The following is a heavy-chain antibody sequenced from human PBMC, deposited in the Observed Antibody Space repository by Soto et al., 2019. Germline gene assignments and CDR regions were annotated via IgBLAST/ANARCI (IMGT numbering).Heavy chain of an antibody. CDR1: GGSISSGGYY. D-gene: IGHD4-17*01. J-gene: IGHJ2*01. V-gene: IGHV4-31*03. Sequence: QVQLQESGPGLVKPSQTLSLTCTVSGGSISSGGYYWSWIRQHPGKGLEWIGYIYYSGSTYYNPSLKSRVTISVDTSKNQFSLKLSSVTAADTAVYYCARETTVVTYWYFDLWGRGTLVTVSS. CDR3: ARETTVVTYWYFDL. CDR2: IYYSGST.